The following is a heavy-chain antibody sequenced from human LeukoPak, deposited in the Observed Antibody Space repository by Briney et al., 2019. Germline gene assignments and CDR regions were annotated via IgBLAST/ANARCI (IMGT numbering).Heavy chain of an antibody. CDR2: IGDSGGST. J-gene: IGHJ4*02. Sequence: GGSLRLSCAASGFTFSSYAMSWVRQAPGKGLEWVSSIGDSGGSTYYADSVKGRFTISRDNSKNTLYLQMNSLRAEDTAVYYCAPTRSGSYPFDYWGQGTLVTVSS. CDR3: APTRSGSYPFDY. V-gene: IGHV3-23*01. D-gene: IGHD1-26*01. CDR1: GFTFSSYA.